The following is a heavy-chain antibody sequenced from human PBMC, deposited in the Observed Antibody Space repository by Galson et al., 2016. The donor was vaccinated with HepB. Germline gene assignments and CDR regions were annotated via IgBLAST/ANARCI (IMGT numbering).Heavy chain of an antibody. CDR1: GDTFTNYG. D-gene: IGHD3-22*01. Sequence: SVKVSCKASGDTFTNYGISWVRQAPGRGLEWMGWISLYNGKTNSAQKFQDRVTLTTDTSTSTAYMELRTLRSNDTAVYYCASGTLSYYDNTGHTSYYYYGMDVWGQGTTVTVSS. CDR3: ASGTLSYYDNTGHTSYYYYGMDV. CDR2: ISLYNGKT. V-gene: IGHV1-18*01. J-gene: IGHJ6*02.